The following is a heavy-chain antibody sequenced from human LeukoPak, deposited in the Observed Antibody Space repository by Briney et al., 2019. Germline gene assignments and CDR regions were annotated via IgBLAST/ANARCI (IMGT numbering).Heavy chain of an antibody. CDR2: INPNSGGT. V-gene: IGHV1-2*02. D-gene: IGHD1-20*01. CDR3: AREKYNWKREGFLY. Sequence: ASVKVSCKASGYTFTGYYMHWVRQAPGQGLEWMGWINPNSGGTNYAQKFQGRVTMTRDTSISTAYMELSRLRSDDTAVYYCAREKYNWKREGFLYWGQGTLVTVSP. CDR1: GYTFTGYY. J-gene: IGHJ4*02.